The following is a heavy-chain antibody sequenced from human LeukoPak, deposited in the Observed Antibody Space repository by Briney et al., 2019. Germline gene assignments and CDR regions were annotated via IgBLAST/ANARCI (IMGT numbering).Heavy chain of an antibody. V-gene: IGHV4-4*07. D-gene: IGHD6-19*01. J-gene: IGHJ4*02. CDR1: GGPISSYY. Sequence: SETLSLTCTVSGGPISSYYWSWIRQPAGKGLEWIGRIYTSGSTNYNPSLKSRVTMSVDTSKNQFSLKLSSVTAADTAVYYCARSAKGIAVAGREFDYWGQGTLVTVSS. CDR3: ARSAKGIAVAGREFDY. CDR2: IYTSGST.